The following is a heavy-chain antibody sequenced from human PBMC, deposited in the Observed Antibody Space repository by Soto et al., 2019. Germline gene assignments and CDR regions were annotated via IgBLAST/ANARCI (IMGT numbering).Heavy chain of an antibody. Sequence: GASVKVSCKASGYTFTGYYMHWVRQAPGQGLEWMGWINPNSGGTNYAQKFQGWVTMTRDTSISTAYMELSRLRSDDTAVYYCARGSEKSSTSSSLRDYYYYMDVWGKGTTVTVSS. CDR2: INPNSGGT. V-gene: IGHV1-2*04. CDR1: GYTFTGYY. J-gene: IGHJ6*03. CDR3: ARGSEKSSTSSSLRDYYYYMDV. D-gene: IGHD2-2*01.